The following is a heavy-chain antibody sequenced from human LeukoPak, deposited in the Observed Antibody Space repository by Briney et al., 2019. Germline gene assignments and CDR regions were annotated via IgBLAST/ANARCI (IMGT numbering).Heavy chain of an antibody. Sequence: GGSLRLSCAASGFTFSDYYMSWIRQAPGKGLEWVSYISSSGSTIYYADSVKGRFTISRDNAKNSLYLQMNSLRAEDTAVYYCASFDDILTGYHFDYWGQGTLVTVSS. J-gene: IGHJ4*02. V-gene: IGHV3-11*01. CDR1: GFTFSDYY. D-gene: IGHD3-9*01. CDR3: ASFDDILTGYHFDY. CDR2: ISSSGSTI.